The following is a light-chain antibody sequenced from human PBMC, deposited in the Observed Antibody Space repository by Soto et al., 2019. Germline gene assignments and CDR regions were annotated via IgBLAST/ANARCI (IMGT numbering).Light chain of an antibody. CDR2: GAS. J-gene: IGKJ1*01. CDR3: QQYNSWLWT. V-gene: IGKV3-15*01. CDR1: QGIVTH. Sequence: IVMTQSPATLSVSPGERATLSCRASQGIVTHLAWYQQKPGQAPRLLIYGASTRATGIPARFSGSGSGTEFTLIISSLQSEDSAVYYCQQYNSWLWTFGQGT.